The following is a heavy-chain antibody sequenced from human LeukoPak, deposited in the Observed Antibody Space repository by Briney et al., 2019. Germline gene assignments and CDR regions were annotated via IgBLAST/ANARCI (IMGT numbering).Heavy chain of an antibody. CDR1: GFTVSSNY. V-gene: IGHV3-66*02. J-gene: IGHJ6*02. CDR3: ASTGSGWYSAVYYHGMDV. D-gene: IGHD6-19*01. Sequence: GGSLRLSCAASGFTVSSNYMSWVRQAPGKGLEWVSVIYSDGSTNCADSVKGRFTISRDNSKNTLYLQMNSLRAEDTAVYYCASTGSGWYSAVYYHGMDVWGQGTTVTVSS. CDR2: IYSDGST.